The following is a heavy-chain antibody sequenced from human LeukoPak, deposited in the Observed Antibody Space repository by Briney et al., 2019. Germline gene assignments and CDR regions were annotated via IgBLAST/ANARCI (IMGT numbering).Heavy chain of an antibody. D-gene: IGHD3-10*01. CDR2: ISSSGSTI. V-gene: IGHV3-48*04. J-gene: IGHJ3*02. CDR3: ARDCRGAIGAHDAFDI. CDR1: GFTFSSYG. Sequence: PGGSLRLSCAASGFTFSSYGMHWVRQAPGKGLEWVSYISSSGSTIYYADSVKGRFTISRDNAKNSLYLQMNSLRAEDTAVYYCARDCRGAIGAHDAFDIWGQGTMVTVSS.